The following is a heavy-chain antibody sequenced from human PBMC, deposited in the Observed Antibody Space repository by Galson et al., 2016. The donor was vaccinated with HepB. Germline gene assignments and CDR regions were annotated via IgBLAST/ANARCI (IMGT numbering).Heavy chain of an antibody. CDR3: ARESSGYDYDFDL. Sequence: SLRLSCAASGFTFSRYTMNWVRRAPGKGLEWVSSISTSSTYIYYADSMKGRFTISRDSAKKSLYLQMSSLRADDTAIYYCARESSGYDYDFDLWGQGTMVTVSS. J-gene: IGHJ3*01. CDR1: GFTFSRYT. D-gene: IGHD5-12*01. CDR2: ISTSSTYI. V-gene: IGHV3-21*01.